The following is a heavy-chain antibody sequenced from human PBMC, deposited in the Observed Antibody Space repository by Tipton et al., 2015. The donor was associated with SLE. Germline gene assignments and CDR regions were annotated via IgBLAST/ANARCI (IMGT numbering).Heavy chain of an antibody. CDR1: GFTFGDYE. J-gene: IGHJ6*03. CDR3: TRNPGGRGSRANFMDV. CDR2: IRSKVYFGEI. D-gene: IGHD3-10*01. V-gene: IGHV3-49*03. Sequence: SLRLSCTSSGFTFGDYEFNWFRQAPGKGLEWVAFIRSKVYFGEIEYAASLKGRFTISRDDSKSVAYLLMDNLKAEDTAVYYCTRNPGGRGSRANFMDVWGTGTTVTVSS.